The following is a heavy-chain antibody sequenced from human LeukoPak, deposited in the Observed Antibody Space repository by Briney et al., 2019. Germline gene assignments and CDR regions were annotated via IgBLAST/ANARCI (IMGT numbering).Heavy chain of an antibody. CDR3: ARSRYNVGDY. J-gene: IGHJ4*02. V-gene: IGHV3-74*01. D-gene: IGHD1-1*01. Sequence: GGSLRLSCEASGFTFSNHWMYWVRQAPGKGLVWVSRINGDGSTTTYADSVKGRFTISRDNAKNTLYLQMNSLRVEDTAVYYCARSRYNVGDYWGQGTLVTVSS. CDR2: INGDGSTT. CDR1: GFTFSNHW.